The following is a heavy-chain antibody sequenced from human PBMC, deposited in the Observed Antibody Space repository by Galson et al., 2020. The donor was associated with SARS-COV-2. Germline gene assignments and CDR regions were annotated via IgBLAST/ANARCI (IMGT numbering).Heavy chain of an antibody. CDR2: ISGSGGST. D-gene: IGHD2-15*01. Sequence: WVSAISGSGGSTYYADSVKGRFTISRDNSKNTLYLQMNSLRAEDTAAYYCANVVVVVAATPSGYGMDVWGQGTTVTVSS. CDR3: ANVVVVVAATPSGYGMDV. J-gene: IGHJ6*02. V-gene: IGHV3-23*01.